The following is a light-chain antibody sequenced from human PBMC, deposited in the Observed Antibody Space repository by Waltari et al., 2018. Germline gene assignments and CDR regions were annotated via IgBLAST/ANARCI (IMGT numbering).Light chain of an antibody. CDR2: DVS. CDR1: SSAVGGYNY. CDR3: SSYTSSSTRV. Sequence: QSALTQPAPVSGSPGQSIPISCTGTSSAVGGYNYVSWYQQHPGKAPKLMIFDVSNRPSGVSNRFSGSKSGNTASLTISGLQAEDEADYYCSSYTSSSTRVFGGGTKLTVL. V-gene: IGLV2-14*03. J-gene: IGLJ2*01.